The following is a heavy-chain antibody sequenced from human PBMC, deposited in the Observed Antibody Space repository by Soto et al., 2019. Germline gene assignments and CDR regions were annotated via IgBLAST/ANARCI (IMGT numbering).Heavy chain of an antibody. CDR1: GFSLSSYW. V-gene: IGHV3-74*01. CDR2: INTDGSST. CDR3: ARSPGGYYID. D-gene: IGHD3-9*01. Sequence: EVQLVESGGGLVQPGGSLRLSCADSGFSLSSYWMHWVRQGPGKGLVWVSRINTDGSSTNYADSVKGRFTISRDNAKNTLYLQMNSLRAEDTAVYYCARSPGGYYIDWGQGTMVTVSS. J-gene: IGHJ3*01.